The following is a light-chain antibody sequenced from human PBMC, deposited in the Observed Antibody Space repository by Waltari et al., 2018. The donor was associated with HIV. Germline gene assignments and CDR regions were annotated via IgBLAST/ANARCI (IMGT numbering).Light chain of an antibody. J-gene: IGLJ3*02. CDR1: SSNIGSNY. CDR2: RNN. Sequence: QSVLTQPPSASGTPGQRVTISCSGSSSNIGSNYVYWYQQLPGTAPKLLIYRNNPRPSGVPGRFSGSKAGTSASLAISGLRSEDEADYYCAAWDDSLSGPVFGGGTKLTVL. CDR3: AAWDDSLSGPV. V-gene: IGLV1-47*01.